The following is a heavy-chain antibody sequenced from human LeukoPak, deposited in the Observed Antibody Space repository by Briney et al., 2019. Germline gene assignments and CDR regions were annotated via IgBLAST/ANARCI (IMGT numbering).Heavy chain of an antibody. V-gene: IGHV3-74*01. Sequence: GGSLRLSCAASGFTLSSYWMHWVRQAPGKGLVWVSRINSDGSSTSYADSVKGRFTISRDNAKNTLYLQMNNLRVEDTAVYYCKEVDYWGQGTLVTVSS. CDR3: KEVDY. J-gene: IGHJ4*02. CDR1: GFTLSSYW. CDR2: INSDGSST.